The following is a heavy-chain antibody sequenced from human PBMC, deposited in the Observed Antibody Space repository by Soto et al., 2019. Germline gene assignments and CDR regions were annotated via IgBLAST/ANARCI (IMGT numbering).Heavy chain of an antibody. CDR3: ARDCSSTSCYSFRVGATAAFDI. V-gene: IGHV1-18*01. J-gene: IGHJ3*02. D-gene: IGHD2-2*01. Sequence: GASVKVSCKASGYTFTSYGISWVRQAPGQGLEWMGWISAYNGNTNYAQKLQGRVTMTTDTSTSTAYMELRSLRSDDTAVYYCARDCSSTSCYSFRVGATAAFDIWGQGTMVTVSS. CDR2: ISAYNGNT. CDR1: GYTFTSYG.